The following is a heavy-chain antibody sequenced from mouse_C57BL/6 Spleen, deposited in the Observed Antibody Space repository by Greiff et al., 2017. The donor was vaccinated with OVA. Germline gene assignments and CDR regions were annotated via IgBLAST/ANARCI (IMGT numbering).Heavy chain of an antibody. V-gene: IGHV1-50*01. CDR3: AKRAYYSNYGYYAMDY. CDR2: IDPSDSYT. J-gene: IGHJ4*01. Sequence: QVQLQQPGAELVKPGASVKLSCKASGYTFTSYWMQWVKQRPGQGLEWIGEIDPSDSYTNYNQKFKGKATLTVDTSSSTAYMQLSSLTSEDSAVYYCAKRAYYSNYGYYAMDYWGQGTSVTVSS. CDR1: GYTFTSYW. D-gene: IGHD2-5*01.